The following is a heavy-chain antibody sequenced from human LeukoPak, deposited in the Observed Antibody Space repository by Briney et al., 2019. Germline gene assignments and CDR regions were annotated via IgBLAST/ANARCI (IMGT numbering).Heavy chain of an antibody. Sequence: GGSLRLSCAASGFTFRNYWMYWVRQAPGKGLVWIANINEHGIPMYEDSVKGRFTISRDNSKNTLYLQMNSLRAEDTAVYYCARDGSPYSSSWYSRVNWFDPWGQGTLVTVSS. V-gene: IGHV3-74*03. CDR1: GFTFRNYW. CDR3: ARDGSPYSSSWYSRVNWFDP. D-gene: IGHD6-13*01. CDR2: INEHGIP. J-gene: IGHJ5*02.